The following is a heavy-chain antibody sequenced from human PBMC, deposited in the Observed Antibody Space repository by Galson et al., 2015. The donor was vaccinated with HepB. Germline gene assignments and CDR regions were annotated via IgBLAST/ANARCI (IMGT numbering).Heavy chain of an antibody. V-gene: IGHV3-33*08. Sequence: SLRLSCAASGFTFSSYAMHWVRQAPGKGLEWVAVIWYDGSNKYYADSVKGRFTISRDNSKNTLYLQMNSLRAEDTAVYYCARDTPEPEYYYDSSGPSPAGFDYWGQGTLVTVSS. CDR3: ARDTPEPEYYYDSSGPSPAGFDY. J-gene: IGHJ4*02. CDR1: GFTFSSYA. CDR2: IWYDGSNK. D-gene: IGHD3-22*01.